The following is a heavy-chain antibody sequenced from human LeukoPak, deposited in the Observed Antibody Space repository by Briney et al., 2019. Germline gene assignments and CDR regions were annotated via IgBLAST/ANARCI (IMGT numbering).Heavy chain of an antibody. CDR2: IYYSGST. V-gene: IGHV4-31*03. CDR3: ARASSGYYYDY. J-gene: IGHJ4*02. D-gene: IGHD3-22*01. Sequence: NPSETLSLTCTVSGGSISSGGYYWSWIRQHPGKGLEWIGYIYYSGSTYYNPSLKSRVTISVDTSKNRFSLKLSSVTAADTAVYYCARASSGYYYDYWGQGTLVTVYS. CDR1: GGSISSGGYY.